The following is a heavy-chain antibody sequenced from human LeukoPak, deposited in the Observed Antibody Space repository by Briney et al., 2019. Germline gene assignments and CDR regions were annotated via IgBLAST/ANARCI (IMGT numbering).Heavy chain of an antibody. CDR1: GYTFTSYY. V-gene: IGHV1-46*03. Sequence: ASVKVSCKASGYTFTSYYMHWVRQAPGQGLEWMGIINPSGGSTSYTQKFQGGVTMTRDTSTSTVYMELSSLRSEDTAVYYCARERGDIVVVPAAIIGGNWFDSWGQGTLVTVSS. CDR2: INPSGGST. CDR3: ARERGDIVVVPAAIIGGNWFDS. J-gene: IGHJ5*01. D-gene: IGHD2-2*02.